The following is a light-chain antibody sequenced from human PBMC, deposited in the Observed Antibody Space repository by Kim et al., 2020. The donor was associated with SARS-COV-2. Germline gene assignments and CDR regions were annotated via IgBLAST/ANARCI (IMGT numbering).Light chain of an antibody. CDR3: TAWNDSPNTPP. V-gene: IGLV1-47*01. CDR1: SSNIGTNY. Sequence: QSVLTQPPSASGTPGQSVTISCSGSSSNIGTNYAHWYQQFPGMAPQLVIYRNNQRPSGVPARFSGSKSGTSASLAISWLRCEDEAVYFCTAWNDSPNTPPFGGG. J-gene: IGLJ3*02. CDR2: RNN.